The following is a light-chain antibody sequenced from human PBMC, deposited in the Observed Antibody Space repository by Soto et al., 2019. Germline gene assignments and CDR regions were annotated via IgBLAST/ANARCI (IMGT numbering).Light chain of an antibody. CDR3: QQLHDYPIT. Sequence: EIVLTQSPGTLSLSPGEGAALSCLASQSVSNNYLGWYQQKPGQAPRLLIYVASRRATGVPDRFSGSGSGTDFTLTISSLQPEDFATYYCQQLHDYPITFGQGTRLEIK. CDR1: QSVSNNY. CDR2: VAS. V-gene: IGKV3-20*01. J-gene: IGKJ5*01.